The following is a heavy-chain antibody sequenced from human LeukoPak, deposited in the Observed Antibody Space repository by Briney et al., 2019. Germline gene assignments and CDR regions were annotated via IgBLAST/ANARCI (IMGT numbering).Heavy chain of an antibody. Sequence: SETLSLTCTVPGGSISSYYWSWIRRPPGKGLEWIGYVFHSGSTNYNPSLKSRVTISVDRTKNQFSLNLNSVTAADTAVYYCGRHRGVTMVRGVLVDGFDIWGQGTMVTVSS. CDR1: GGSISSYY. J-gene: IGHJ3*02. CDR2: VFHSGST. V-gene: IGHV4-59*08. D-gene: IGHD3-10*01. CDR3: GRHRGVTMVRGVLVDGFDI.